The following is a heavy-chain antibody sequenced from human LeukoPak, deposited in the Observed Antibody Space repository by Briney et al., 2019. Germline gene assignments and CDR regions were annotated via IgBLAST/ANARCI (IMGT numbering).Heavy chain of an antibody. CDR2: IYYSGST. CDR1: GGSISSSSYY. J-gene: IGHJ5*02. V-gene: IGHV4-39*07. Sequence: SETLSLTCTVSGGSISSSSYYWGWIRQPPGKGLEWIGSIYYSGSTYYNPSLKSRVTISVDTSKNQFSLKLSSVTAADTAVYYCARDHLAAAGWFDPWGQGTLVTVSS. D-gene: IGHD6-13*01. CDR3: ARDHLAAAGWFDP.